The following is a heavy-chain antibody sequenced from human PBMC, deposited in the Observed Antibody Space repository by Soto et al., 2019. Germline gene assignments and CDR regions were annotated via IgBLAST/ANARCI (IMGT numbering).Heavy chain of an antibody. CDR3: ARGVVAATLCDY. V-gene: IGHV4-61*01. J-gene: IGHJ4*02. D-gene: IGHD2-15*01. Sequence: QVQLQESGPGLVKPSETLSLTCTVSGGSVSSGSYYWSWIRQPPGKGLEWIGYIYYSGSTNYNPSLNSRVTISVDTSKNQFSLKLSSVTAADTAVYYCARGVVAATLCDYWGQGTLVTVSS. CDR2: IYYSGST. CDR1: GGSVSSGSYY.